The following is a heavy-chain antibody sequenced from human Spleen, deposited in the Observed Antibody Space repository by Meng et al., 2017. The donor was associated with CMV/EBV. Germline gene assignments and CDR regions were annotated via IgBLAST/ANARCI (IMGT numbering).Heavy chain of an antibody. J-gene: IGHJ3*02. Sequence: LNSGDYYWTWIRQSPGKGLEWIGYIYYNGITYYNGSLKSRVTISVDTAKNHFSLKMSSVTAADTAVYYCARLYCSSTSCYRDAFDIWGQGTVVTVSS. CDR1: LNSGDYY. D-gene: IGHD2-2*01. CDR2: IYYNGIT. V-gene: IGHV4-30-4*08. CDR3: ARLYCSSTSCYRDAFDI.